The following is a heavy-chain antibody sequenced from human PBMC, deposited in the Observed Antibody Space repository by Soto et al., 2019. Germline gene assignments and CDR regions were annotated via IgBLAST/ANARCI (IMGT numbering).Heavy chain of an antibody. D-gene: IGHD3-10*01. J-gene: IGHJ4*02. CDR1: GFIFGTYA. V-gene: IGHV3-23*01. CDR2: TPSGGIST. Sequence: GGSLRLSCAASGFIFGTYAMTWVRQAPGKGLEWVSSTPSGGISTYYADSVKGRFTISRDNLKNTLYLQMNSLRAEDTAVYYCAKLYGSESYWPIEYWGQGVPVTVSS. CDR3: AKLYGSESYWPIEY.